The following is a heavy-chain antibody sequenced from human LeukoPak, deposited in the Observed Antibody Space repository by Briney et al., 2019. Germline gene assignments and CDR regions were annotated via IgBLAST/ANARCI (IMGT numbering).Heavy chain of an antibody. Sequence: GGSLRLYCSGSGFTFSSYSMNWVRQAPGKELKWVSYISSSSTTIYYADSVKGRFTISRDNAKNSLYLQMNSLRAEDTAVYYCARVSTYYYDSSGYYDYWGQGTLVTVSS. CDR3: ARVSTYYYDSSGYYDY. CDR2: ISSSSTTI. D-gene: IGHD3-22*01. V-gene: IGHV3-48*01. J-gene: IGHJ4*02. CDR1: GFTFSSYS.